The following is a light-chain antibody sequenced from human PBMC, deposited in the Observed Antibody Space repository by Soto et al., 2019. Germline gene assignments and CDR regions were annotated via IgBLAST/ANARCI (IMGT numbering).Light chain of an antibody. CDR2: GAS. CDR1: QSVSSN. J-gene: IGKJ5*01. V-gene: IGKV3-15*01. CDR3: QQYYNYVT. Sequence: EIVMTQSPATLSVSPGERATLSCRASQSVSSNLAWYQHKPGQAPRLLIFGASTRATGIPARFSGSGSGTEFTLTINSLQSEDFAVYYCQQYYNYVTFGQGTRLEIK.